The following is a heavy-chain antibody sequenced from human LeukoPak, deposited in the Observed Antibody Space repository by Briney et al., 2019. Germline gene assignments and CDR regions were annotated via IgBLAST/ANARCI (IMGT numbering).Heavy chain of an antibody. Sequence: HPGRSLRLSCAASGFTFSSYGMHWVRQAPGKGLEWVAVIWYDGSNKYYADSVKGRFTISRDNSKNTLYLQMNSLRAEDTAVYYCAKEGVTPYYFGYWGQGTLVTVSS. D-gene: IGHD5-18*01. V-gene: IGHV3-33*06. J-gene: IGHJ4*02. CDR2: IWYDGSNK. CDR3: AKEGVTPYYFGY. CDR1: GFTFSSYG.